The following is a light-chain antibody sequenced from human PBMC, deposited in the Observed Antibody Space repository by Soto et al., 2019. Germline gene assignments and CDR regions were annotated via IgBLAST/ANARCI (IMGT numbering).Light chain of an antibody. CDR1: QSISSY. Sequence: EVVLPQSPDTLSLPPGERATLSCRASQSISSYLAWYQQKPGQAPRLLIYDASSMATGIPARFSGSGSGTDFTLTISSLEPEDFAVYYCQQLTDWPPQWTFGQGTKVEIK. V-gene: IGKV3-11*01. J-gene: IGKJ1*01. CDR2: DAS. CDR3: QQLTDWPPQWT.